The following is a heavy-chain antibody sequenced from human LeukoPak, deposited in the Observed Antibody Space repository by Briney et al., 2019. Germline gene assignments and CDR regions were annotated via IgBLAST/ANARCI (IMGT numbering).Heavy chain of an antibody. CDR2: ISAYNGNT. CDR1: GYTFTSYG. D-gene: IGHD1-26*01. V-gene: IGHV1-18*01. J-gene: IGHJ3*02. Sequence: ASVKVSCKASGYTFTSYGIGWVRQAPGQGLEWMGWISAYNGNTNYAQKLQGRVTMTTDTSTSTAYMELSRLRSDDTAVYYCARLGVGATHGAFDIWGQGTMVTVSS. CDR3: ARLGVGATHGAFDI.